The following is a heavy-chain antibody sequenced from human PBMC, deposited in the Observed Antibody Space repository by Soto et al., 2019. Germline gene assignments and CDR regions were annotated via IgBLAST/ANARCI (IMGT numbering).Heavy chain of an antibody. CDR1: GFSFSDYY. V-gene: IGHV3-11*01. CDR3: ARVMLFRVNGTNISHDAFDI. CDR2: ISSSGSTI. J-gene: IGHJ3*02. Sequence: GGSLRLSCAASGFSFSDYYMSWIRQAPGKGLEWVSFISSSGSTIYYADSVKGRFTISRDNAKNSLFLQMNSLRDEDTAVYYCARVMLFRVNGTNISHDAFDICGLRTMVTVSS. D-gene: IGHD1-20*01.